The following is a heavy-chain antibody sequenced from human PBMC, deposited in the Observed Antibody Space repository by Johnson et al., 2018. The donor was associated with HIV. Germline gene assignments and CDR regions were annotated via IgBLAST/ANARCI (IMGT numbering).Heavy chain of an antibody. V-gene: IGHV3-20*04. Sequence: EKLVESGGGVVRPGGSLRLSCAASGFTFDDYGMSWVRQAPGKGLEWVSGINWTDGNTGYADSMKGRFAIPRAHAKNQLYLQMNSLRAEDTAVYYCAKDYKNYYDSSGYETGTFDIWGQGTMVTVSS. J-gene: IGHJ3*02. D-gene: IGHD3-22*01. CDR3: AKDYKNYYDSSGYETGTFDI. CDR2: INWTDGNT. CDR1: GFTFDDYG.